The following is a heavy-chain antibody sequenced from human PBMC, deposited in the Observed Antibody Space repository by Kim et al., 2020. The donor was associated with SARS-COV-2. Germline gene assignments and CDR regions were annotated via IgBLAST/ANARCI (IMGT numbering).Heavy chain of an antibody. Sequence: GESLKISCKGSGYGFYGYWIAWVRQMPEKGLEWIGIVYPDHSATRYSPSFQGQVTISADKSISTAYLQWSSLKASDSAVYYCARRGGELPSPLFVYWGQGTLVTVSS. J-gene: IGHJ4*02. CDR3: ARRGGELPSPLFVY. CDR2: VYPDHSAT. D-gene: IGHD1-7*01. CDR1: GYGFYGYW. V-gene: IGHV5-51*01.